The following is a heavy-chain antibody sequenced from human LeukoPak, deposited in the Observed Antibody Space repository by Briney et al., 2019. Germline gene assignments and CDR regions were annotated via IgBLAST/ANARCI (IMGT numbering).Heavy chain of an antibody. D-gene: IGHD4-17*01. CDR1: GGTFISYA. CDR3: ATTTVTTFYYFDY. J-gene: IGHJ4*02. Sequence: AASVKVSCKASGGTFISYAISCVRQAPGQGLEWMGRIIPIFGTANYAQKFQGRATITTDESTSTAYMELSSLRPEDTAVYYCATTTVTTFYYFDYWGQGTLVTVSS. CDR2: IIPIFGTA. V-gene: IGHV1-69*05.